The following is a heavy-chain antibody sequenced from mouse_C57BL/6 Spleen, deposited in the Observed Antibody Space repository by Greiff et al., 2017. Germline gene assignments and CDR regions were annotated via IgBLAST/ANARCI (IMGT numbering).Heavy chain of an antibody. J-gene: IGHJ1*03. Sequence: EVKVVESGGGLVKPGGSLKLSCAASGFTFSDYGMHWVRPAPEKGLEWVAYISSGSSTIYYADTVKGRFTISRDNAKNTLFLQMTSLRSEDTAMYYCAREGTTVVAGGSFDVWGTGTTVTVSS. D-gene: IGHD1-1*01. CDR3: AREGTTVVAGGSFDV. V-gene: IGHV5-17*01. CDR1: GFTFSDYG. CDR2: ISSGSSTI.